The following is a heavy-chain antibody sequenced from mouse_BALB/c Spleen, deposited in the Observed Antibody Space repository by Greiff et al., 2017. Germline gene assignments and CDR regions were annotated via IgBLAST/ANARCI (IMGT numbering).Heavy chain of an antibody. CDR3: AGSSYEDY. Sequence: VQLQQSGAELVKPGASVKLSCTASGFNIKDTYMHWVKQRPEQGLEWIGRIDPANGNTKYDPKFQGKATITADTSSNTAYLQLSSLTSEDTAVYYCAGSSYEDYWGQGTTRTVSS. V-gene: IGHV14-3*02. D-gene: IGHD1-1*01. CDR1: GFNIKDTY. CDR2: IDPANGNT. J-gene: IGHJ2*01.